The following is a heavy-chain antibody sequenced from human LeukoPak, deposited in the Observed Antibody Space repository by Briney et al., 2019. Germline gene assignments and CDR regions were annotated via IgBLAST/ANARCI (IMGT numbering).Heavy chain of an antibody. CDR1: GLTFSGSD. CDR3: GFRSAEGLYKWFDP. Sequence: GGSLRLSCPASGLTFSGSDVHWIRQASGKGLEWVGRIKIRTDNFATAYAASVKGRFSISRDDSKNTAYLQMNSLKTEDTAVYYCGFRSAEGLYKWFDPWGQGTLVTVSS. V-gene: IGHV3-73*01. CDR2: IKIRTDNFAT. D-gene: IGHD1-14*01. J-gene: IGHJ5*02.